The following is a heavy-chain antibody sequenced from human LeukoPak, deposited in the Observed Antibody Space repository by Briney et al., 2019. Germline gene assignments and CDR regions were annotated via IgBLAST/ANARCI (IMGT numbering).Heavy chain of an antibody. CDR3: ARGRWTWLNQKATFDI. CDR1: GYTFTGYY. CDR2: INPNSGGT. Sequence: ASVKVSCKASGYTFTGYYMHWVRQAPGQGLEWMGWINPNSGGTNYAQKFQGRVTMTRDTSISTACMELSRLRSDDTAVYYCARGRWTWLNQKATFDIWGQGTMVTVSS. D-gene: IGHD5-12*01. J-gene: IGHJ3*02. V-gene: IGHV1-2*02.